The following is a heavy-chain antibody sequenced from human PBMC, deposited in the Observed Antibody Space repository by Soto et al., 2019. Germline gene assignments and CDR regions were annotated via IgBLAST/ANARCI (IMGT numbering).Heavy chain of an antibody. D-gene: IGHD6-19*01. CDR2: ISSSGRTI. CDR3: AAGGGWGNFDD. CDR1: GFTFIDCY. V-gene: IGHV3-11*01. Sequence: QAHVVESGGGLVKPGASLRLSCTASGFTFIDCYMSWIRQAPGKGLEWVSYISSSGRTIFYADSVRGRFTISRDNANNSLYLNMNSLRAEDTAVYDCAAGGGWGNFDDWGQGTLVTVSS. J-gene: IGHJ4*02.